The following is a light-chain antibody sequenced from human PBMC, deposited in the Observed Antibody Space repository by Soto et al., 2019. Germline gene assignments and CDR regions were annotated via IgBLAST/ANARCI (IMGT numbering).Light chain of an antibody. CDR2: GAS. J-gene: IGKJ1*01. V-gene: IGKV3-20*01. CDR1: QSVSNNY. CDR3: QQYNKWPWT. Sequence: IVLTQSPGTLSLSPGERATLSCRASQSVSNNYLAWYQQKPGQAPRLLTYGASNRATGIPDRFSGSGSGTDFTLTISSLQSEDFAVYYCQQYNKWPWTFGQGTKVDIK.